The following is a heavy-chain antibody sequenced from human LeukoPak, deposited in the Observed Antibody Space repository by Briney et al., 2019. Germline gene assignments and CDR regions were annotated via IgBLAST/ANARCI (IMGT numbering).Heavy chain of an antibody. CDR1: GFTFGDYD. V-gene: IGHV3-13*01. D-gene: IGHD6-19*01. Sequence: GGSLRLSCAASGFTFGDYDMHWVRHATGKGLEWLSAIRSIGDRFYSGSVKGRFTISRENAKNTLYLEMNSLRVGDTAVYYCARLYSSGRYANAFDIWGQGTVVTVSS. J-gene: IGHJ3*02. CDR3: ARLYSSGRYANAFDI. CDR2: IRSIGDR.